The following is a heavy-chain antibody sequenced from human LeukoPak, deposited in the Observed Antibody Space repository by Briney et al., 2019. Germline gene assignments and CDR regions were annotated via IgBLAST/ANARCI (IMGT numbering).Heavy chain of an antibody. D-gene: IGHD3-10*01. CDR1: GLTFSDHY. Sequence: GSLILSCAASGLTFSDHYMDWVRPAPGKGLEWVGRIRNKANRYTTDYAASVKGRFTISRDDSKNSLYLQMNSLKTEDTAVYYCVRVGGYYGSGSYYVNWGQGTLVTVSS. J-gene: IGHJ4*02. CDR2: IRNKANRYTT. CDR3: VRVGGYYGSGSYYVN. V-gene: IGHV3-72*01.